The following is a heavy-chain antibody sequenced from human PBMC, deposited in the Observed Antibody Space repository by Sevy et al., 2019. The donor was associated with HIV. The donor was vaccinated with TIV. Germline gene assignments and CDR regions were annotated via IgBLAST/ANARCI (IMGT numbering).Heavy chain of an antibody. J-gene: IGHJ4*02. CDR2: IYYSGST. CDR3: ARLETIFGVVIRGIDY. Sequence: SETLSLTCTVSGGSISSSSYYWGWTRQPPGKGLEWIGSIYYSGSTYYNPSLKSRVTISVDTSKNQFSLKLSSVTAADTAVYYCARLETIFGVVIRGIDYWGQGTLVTVSS. D-gene: IGHD3-3*01. V-gene: IGHV4-39*01. CDR1: GGSISSSSYY.